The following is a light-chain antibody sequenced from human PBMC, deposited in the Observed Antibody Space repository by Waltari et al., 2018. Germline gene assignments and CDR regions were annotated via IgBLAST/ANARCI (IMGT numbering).Light chain of an antibody. Sequence: ESEFTQPPGTLASSQGERPTGSCRATQIISSNDVAWYQQKPGQPPRLLIYGASRRATGIPDRFSGSGSVTDFTLTISRLEPEDFAVYYCQQYGSLPLTFGPGTTVDLK. V-gene: IGKV3-20*01. J-gene: IGKJ3*01. CDR2: GAS. CDR1: QIISSND. CDR3: QQYGSLPLT.